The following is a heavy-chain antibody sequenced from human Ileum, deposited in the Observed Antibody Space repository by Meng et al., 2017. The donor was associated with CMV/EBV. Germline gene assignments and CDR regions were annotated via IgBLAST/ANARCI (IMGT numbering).Heavy chain of an antibody. CDR3: AKSGQGESRPFDY. CDR2: IYTSGST. D-gene: IGHD3-16*01. CDR1: GGSSSSNY. V-gene: IGHV4-4*07. Sequence: QVQLQGSGPGLVKASETLSFNCTVYGGSSSSNYWRWNRQPAGKGLEGIGRIYTSGSTNYNPSLKSRVTMSVDTSKNQFSLKLSSVTAADTAVYYCAKSGQGESRPFDYWGQGTLVTVSS. J-gene: IGHJ4*02.